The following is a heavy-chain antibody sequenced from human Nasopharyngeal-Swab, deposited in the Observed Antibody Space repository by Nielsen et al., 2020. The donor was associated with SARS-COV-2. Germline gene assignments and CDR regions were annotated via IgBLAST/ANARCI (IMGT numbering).Heavy chain of an antibody. V-gene: IGHV3-74*01. D-gene: IGHD3-22*01. CDR1: GFTFSSYW. CDR3: ARVLDYYDSSGYDTWDVFAL. CDR2: INSDGSST. Sequence: GGSLRLSCAASGFTFSSYWMHWVRKAPGKGLVWVSRINSDGSSTSYADSVKGRFTISRDNAKNTLYLQMSSLRAEDTAVYYCARVLDYYDSSGYDTWDVFALWGQGTMVTVSS. J-gene: IGHJ3*01.